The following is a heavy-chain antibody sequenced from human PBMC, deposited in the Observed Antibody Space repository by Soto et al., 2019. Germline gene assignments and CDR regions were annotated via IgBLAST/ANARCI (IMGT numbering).Heavy chain of an antibody. D-gene: IGHD2-21*01. V-gene: IGHV4-59*01. J-gene: IGHJ5*02. CDR1: GGSISSYY. Sequence: SETLSRTCTVSGGSISSYYWTWIRQPPGKGLEWIGYIYYSGSSNYNPSLKSRVTISVDTSKNQFSLKLISVTAADTAVYYCAGEGIPSRNWFDPWGQGTLVTVSS. CDR3: AGEGIPSRNWFDP. CDR2: IYYSGSS.